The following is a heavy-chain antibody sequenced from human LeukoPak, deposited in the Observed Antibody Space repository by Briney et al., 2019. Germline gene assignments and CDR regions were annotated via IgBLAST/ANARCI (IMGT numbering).Heavy chain of an antibody. Sequence: GGSLRLSCAASGFTFSSYAMSWVRQAPGKGLEWVSGISGSGGSTYYADSVKGRFTISRDNSKNTLYLQMNRLRAEDTAVYYCAKGYCRGISCYSDYWGQGTLVTVSS. D-gene: IGHD2-2*02. CDR1: GFTFSSYA. J-gene: IGHJ4*02. CDR2: ISGSGGST. CDR3: AKGYCRGISCYSDY. V-gene: IGHV3-23*01.